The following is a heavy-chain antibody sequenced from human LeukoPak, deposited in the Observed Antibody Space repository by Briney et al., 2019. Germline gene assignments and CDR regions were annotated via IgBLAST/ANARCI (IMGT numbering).Heavy chain of an antibody. CDR3: ARDLRGRGYSYGSTDTRWFQVDD. Sequence: GGSLRLSCAASGFTFSSYSMNWVRQAPGKGLEWVSYISSSSSTIYYADSVKGRFTISRDNAKNSLYLQMNSLRAEDTAVYYCARDLRGRGYSYGSTDTRWFQVDDWGQGTLVTVSS. V-gene: IGHV3-48*01. CDR2: ISSSSSTI. J-gene: IGHJ4*02. CDR1: GFTFSSYS. D-gene: IGHD5-18*01.